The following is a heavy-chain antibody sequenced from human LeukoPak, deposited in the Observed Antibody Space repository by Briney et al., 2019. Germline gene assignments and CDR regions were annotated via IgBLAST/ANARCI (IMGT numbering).Heavy chain of an antibody. CDR3: ARDSASIAAAVYWYFDL. V-gene: IGHV3-33*01. D-gene: IGHD6-13*01. J-gene: IGHJ2*01. CDR2: IWYDGSNE. CDR1: GFTFNTYA. Sequence: PGGSLRLSCAASGFTFNTYAVNWVRQAPGKGLEWVAVIWYDGSNEYYADSVKGRFTISRDNSKNTLYLQMNSLRAEDSAVYFCARDSASIAAAVYWYFDLWGRGTLVTVSS.